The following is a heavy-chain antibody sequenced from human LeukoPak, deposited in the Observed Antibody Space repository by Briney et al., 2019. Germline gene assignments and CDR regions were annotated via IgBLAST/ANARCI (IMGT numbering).Heavy chain of an antibody. Sequence: SETLSLTCAVYGGSFSGYYWSWIRHPPGKGLELIGEINHSGSTNYNPSLKSRVTISVDTSKNQFSLKLSSVTAADTAVYYCARFIAATRGGGMDVWGQGTTVTVSS. J-gene: IGHJ6*02. D-gene: IGHD2-15*01. CDR1: GGSFSGYY. V-gene: IGHV4-34*01. CDR3: ARFIAATRGGGMDV. CDR2: INHSGST.